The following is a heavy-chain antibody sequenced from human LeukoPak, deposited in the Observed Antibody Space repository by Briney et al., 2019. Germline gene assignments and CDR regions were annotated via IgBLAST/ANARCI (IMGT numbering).Heavy chain of an antibody. CDR1: GCTFSNYA. CDR2: ISNDGSTK. CDR3: VKDRTATYYLDY. V-gene: IGHV3-30-3*01. Sequence: GGSLRLSCAATGCTFSNYAMHWVRQAPGKGLEWVAFISNDGSTKYYADSVKGRFTISRDNSNNTPNLQMNVLRAEDTAVYYCVKDRTATYYLDYWGQGTLVTVSS. J-gene: IGHJ4*02. D-gene: IGHD1-1*01.